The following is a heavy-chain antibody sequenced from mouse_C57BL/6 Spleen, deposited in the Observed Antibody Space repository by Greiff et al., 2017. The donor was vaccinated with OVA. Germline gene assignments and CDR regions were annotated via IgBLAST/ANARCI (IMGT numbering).Heavy chain of an antibody. CDR1: GYTFTSYW. CDR2: IDPSDSET. J-gene: IGHJ4*01. V-gene: IGHV1-52*01. D-gene: IGHD1-2*01. CDR3: ARRIATAYAMDY. Sequence: VQLQQPGAELVRPGSSVKLSCKASGYTFTSYWMHWVKQRPIQGLEWIGNIDPSDSETHYNQKFKDKATLTVDKSSSTAYMQLSSLTSEDSAVYYCARRIATAYAMDYWGQGTSVTVSS.